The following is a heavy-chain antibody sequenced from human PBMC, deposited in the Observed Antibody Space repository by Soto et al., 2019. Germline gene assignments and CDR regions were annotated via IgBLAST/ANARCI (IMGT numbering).Heavy chain of an antibody. J-gene: IGHJ5*01. V-gene: IGHV3-30*03. CDR2: VAYDGSKT. CDR3: ARWVGGSMYDNSGKYDS. Sequence: QVQLVESGGGVVQPGRSLRLTCAASGFTFSRNGMHWVRQAPGKGLEWVALVAYDGSKTYYGDSVRGRFTISRDNSENTLYLHMNNLRAEDTAVYYCARWVGGSMYDNSGKYDSWGQGTLVTVSS. CDR1: GFTFSRNG. D-gene: IGHD3-22*01.